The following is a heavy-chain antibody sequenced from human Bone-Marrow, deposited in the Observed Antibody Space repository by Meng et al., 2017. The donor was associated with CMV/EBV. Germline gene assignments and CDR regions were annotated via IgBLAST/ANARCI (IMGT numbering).Heavy chain of an antibody. Sequence: GESLKISCAASGFTFSSYSMNWVRQAPGKGLEWVSAISGSGGSTYYADSVKGRFTISRDNSKNTLYLQMNSLRAEDTAVYYCAKDQGYCSSTSCYLWVFDYWGQGTLVTVSS. J-gene: IGHJ4*02. CDR3: AKDQGYCSSTSCYLWVFDY. CDR1: GFTFSSYS. CDR2: ISGSGGST. V-gene: IGHV3-23*01. D-gene: IGHD2-2*01.